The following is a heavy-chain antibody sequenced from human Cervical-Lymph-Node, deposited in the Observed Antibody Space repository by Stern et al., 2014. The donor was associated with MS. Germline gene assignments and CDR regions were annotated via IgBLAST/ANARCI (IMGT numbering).Heavy chain of an antibody. V-gene: IGHV4-31*03. J-gene: IGHJ5*02. Sequence: QVQLQESGPGLVKPSQTLSLTCTVSGGSISSGGYYWSWIRQHPGKGLEWIAYIHYSGSAYDNPSLKSRVTISVDTSKNQFSLKLSSVTAADTAVYYCARVQGGNYRVDPWGQGTLVTVSS. CDR1: GGSISSGGYY. D-gene: IGHD1-26*01. CDR2: IHYSGSA. CDR3: ARVQGGNYRVDP.